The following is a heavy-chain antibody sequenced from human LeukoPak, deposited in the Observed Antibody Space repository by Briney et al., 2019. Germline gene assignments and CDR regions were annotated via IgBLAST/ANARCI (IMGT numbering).Heavy chain of an antibody. CDR2: ISYDGSNK. D-gene: IGHD6-13*01. Sequence: PGGSLRLSCAASGFTFSSYARRSGRESPRERVGRVAIISYDGSNKYYADSVKGRFTISRDNSKNTLYLQMNSLGTDDTAVYYCARDSESWYFDYWGQGTLVTAS. V-gene: IGHV3-30*04. CDR3: ARDSESWYFDY. CDR1: GFTFSSYA. J-gene: IGHJ4*02.